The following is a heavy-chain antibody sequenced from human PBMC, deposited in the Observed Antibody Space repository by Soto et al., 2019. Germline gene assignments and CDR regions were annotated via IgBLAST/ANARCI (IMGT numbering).Heavy chain of an antibody. CDR1: GGSISSSSYY. V-gene: IGHV4-39*01. CDR2: IYYSGST. CDR3: ATPGHYSDY. J-gene: IGHJ4*02. Sequence: SETLSLTCTVSGGSISSSSYYWGWIRQPPGKGLEWIGSIYYSGSTYYNPSLKSRVTISVDTSKNQFSLKLSSVTAADTAVYYCATPGHYSDYWGQGTLVTVSS. D-gene: IGHD3-10*01.